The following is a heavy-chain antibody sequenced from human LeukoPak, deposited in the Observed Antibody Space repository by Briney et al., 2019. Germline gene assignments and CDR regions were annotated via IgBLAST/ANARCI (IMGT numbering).Heavy chain of an antibody. J-gene: IGHJ6*03. Sequence: GGSLRLSRAASAFTFSSYWMHWVRQAPGKVLVWVSRINTDVSSTSYADSVKGRFTISRDNPKNPLYLQMNRLRAEDTAVCYCARAKGGYYDFRSGYYTYYYYYYYMDVWGKGATVTVSS. D-gene: IGHD3-3*01. V-gene: IGHV3-74*01. CDR1: AFTFSSYW. CDR3: ARAKGGYYDFRSGYYTYYYYYYYMDV. CDR2: INTDVSST.